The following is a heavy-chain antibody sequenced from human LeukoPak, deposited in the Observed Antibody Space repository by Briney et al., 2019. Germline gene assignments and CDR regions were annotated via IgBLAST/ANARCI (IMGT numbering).Heavy chain of an antibody. J-gene: IGHJ4*02. V-gene: IGHV3-66*01. CDR3: VTYQLLLYGFDY. Sequence: GGSLRLSCVVSGFTVSSNYMSWARQAPGKGLEWVSMFYSGGSTFYADSVKGRFTIARDSSKNTLYLQMNSLRAEDTAVYYCVTYQLLLYGFDYWGQGTLVTVSS. D-gene: IGHD2-2*01. CDR2: FYSGGST. CDR1: GFTVSSNY.